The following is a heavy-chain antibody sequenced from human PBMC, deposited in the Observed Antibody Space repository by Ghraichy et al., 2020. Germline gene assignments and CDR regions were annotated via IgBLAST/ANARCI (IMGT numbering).Heavy chain of an antibody. CDR2: IYYSGST. Sequence: SETPSLTCTVSGGSISSSSYYWGWIRQPPGKGLEWIGSIYYSGSTYYNPSLKSRVTISVDTSKNQFSLKLSSVTAADTAVYYCARRYSSSYYYYGMDVWGQGTTVTVSS. CDR3: ARRYSSSYYYYGMDV. CDR1: GGSISSSSYY. D-gene: IGHD6-6*01. J-gene: IGHJ6*02. V-gene: IGHV4-39*01.